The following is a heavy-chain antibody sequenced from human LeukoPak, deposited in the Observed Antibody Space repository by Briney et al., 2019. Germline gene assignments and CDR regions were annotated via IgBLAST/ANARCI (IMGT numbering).Heavy chain of an antibody. D-gene: IGHD1-14*01. CDR1: GFIFSSYW. Sequence: GSLRLSCAASGFIFSSYWMSWIRQPPGKGLEWIGELNHSGSTNYYPSLKSRVTISVDTSKNQFSLKLSSVTAADTAVYYCARPERAGGNYYYYMDVWGKGTTVTVSS. CDR3: ARPERAGGNYYYYMDV. CDR2: LNHSGST. V-gene: IGHV4-34*01. J-gene: IGHJ6*03.